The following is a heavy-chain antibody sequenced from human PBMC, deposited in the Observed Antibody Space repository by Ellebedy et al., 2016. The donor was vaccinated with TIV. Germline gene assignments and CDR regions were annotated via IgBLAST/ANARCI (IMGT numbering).Heavy chain of an antibody. CDR2: INAGNGNT. D-gene: IGHD3-16*01. CDR1: GYTFTSYA. J-gene: IGHJ6*02. V-gene: IGHV1-3*01. CDR3: ARGSTFYYGMDV. Sequence: ASVKVSCXASGYTFTSYAMHWVRQAPGQRLEWMGWINAGNGNTKYSQKFQGRVTMTRNTSISTAYMELSSLRSEDTAVYYCARGSTFYYGMDVWGQGTTVTVSS.